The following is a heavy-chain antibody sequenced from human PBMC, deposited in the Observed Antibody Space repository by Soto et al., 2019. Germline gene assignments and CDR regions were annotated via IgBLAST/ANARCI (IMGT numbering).Heavy chain of an antibody. Sequence: GGSLRLSCAASGFTFSSYAMSWVRRAPGKGLEWVSAISGSGGSTYYADSVKGRFTISRDNSKNTLYLQMNSLRAEDTAVYYCEKDAGYYYYYYGMDVWGQGTTATVYS. J-gene: IGHJ6*02. CDR3: EKDAGYYYYYYGMDV. CDR2: ISGSGGST. D-gene: IGHD1-26*01. CDR1: GFTFSSYA. V-gene: IGHV3-23*01.